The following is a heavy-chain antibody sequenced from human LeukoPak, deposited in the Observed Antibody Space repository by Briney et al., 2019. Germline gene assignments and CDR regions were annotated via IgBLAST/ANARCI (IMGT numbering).Heavy chain of an antibody. D-gene: IGHD3-3*01. CDR2: ISSSSSYI. CDR1: GFTFSSYS. V-gene: IGHV3-21*01. CDR3: ARAYYDFWSALPDY. Sequence: PGGSLRLSCAASGFTFSSYSMNWVRQAPGKGLEWVSSISSSSSYIYYADSVKGRFTISRDNAKNSLDLQMNSLRAEDTAVYYCARAYYDFWSALPDYWGQGTLVTVSS. J-gene: IGHJ4*02.